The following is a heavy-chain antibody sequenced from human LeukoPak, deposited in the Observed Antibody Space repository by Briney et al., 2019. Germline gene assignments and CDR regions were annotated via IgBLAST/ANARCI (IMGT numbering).Heavy chain of an antibody. V-gene: IGHV3-21*01. J-gene: IGHJ5*02. CDR2: ISSSSSYI. CDR1: GFTFGSYS. D-gene: IGHD2-15*01. Sequence: GGSLRLSCAASGFTFGSYSMNWVRQAPGKGLEWVSSISSSSSYIYYADSVKGRFTISRDNAKNSLYLQMNSLRAEDTAVYYCARESVVVVAATRRWFDPWGQGTLVTVSS. CDR3: ARESVVVVAATRRWFDP.